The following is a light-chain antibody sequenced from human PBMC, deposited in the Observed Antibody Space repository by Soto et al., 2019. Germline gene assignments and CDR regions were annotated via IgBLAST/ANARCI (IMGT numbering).Light chain of an antibody. V-gene: IGKV1-39*01. CDR2: AAS. J-gene: IGKJ4*01. CDR1: QTISTN. CDR3: QQSYSDPPT. Sequence: DIPMTQSPSSLSAAVGDIVTVTCRASQTISTNLNWYQQKPGKASNLLIYAASSLQSGVPSRFSGSGSGTEFTLTISTLQPEDSATYYSQQSYSDPPTFGGGTKVEI.